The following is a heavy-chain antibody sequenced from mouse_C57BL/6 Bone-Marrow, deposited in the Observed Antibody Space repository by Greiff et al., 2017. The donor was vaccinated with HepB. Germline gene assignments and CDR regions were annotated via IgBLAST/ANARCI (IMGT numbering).Heavy chain of an antibody. CDR2: IDPSDSYT. CDR3: ARGDYGSSYPPFAY. Sequence: QVQLKQPGAELVMPGASVKLSCKASGYTFTSYWMHWVKQRPGQGLEWIGEIDPSDSYTNYNQKFKGKSTLTVDKSSSTAYMQLSSLTSEDSAVYYCARGDYGSSYPPFAYWGQGTLVTVSA. V-gene: IGHV1-69*01. D-gene: IGHD1-1*01. CDR1: GYTFTSYW. J-gene: IGHJ3*01.